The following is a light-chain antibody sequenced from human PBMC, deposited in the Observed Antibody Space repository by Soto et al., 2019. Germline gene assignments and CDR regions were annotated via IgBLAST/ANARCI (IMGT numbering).Light chain of an antibody. J-gene: IGKJ1*01. V-gene: IGKV3-15*01. CDR3: QQYNNWHPWT. CDR2: GAS. Sequence: ERVMTQSPATLSVSPGETATLSCRASQSVSSNLAWYQLKPGQAPRLLIYGASTRATGIPARFSGSGSGTEFTLTISSLQSEDFAVYYCQQYNNWHPWTFGQGTKVEIK. CDR1: QSVSSN.